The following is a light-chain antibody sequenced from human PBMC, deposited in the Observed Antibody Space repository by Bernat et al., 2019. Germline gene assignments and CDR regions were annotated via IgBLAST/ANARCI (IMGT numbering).Light chain of an antibody. CDR3: SSYTNTKARV. CDR1: RSDIGVYNY. J-gene: IGLJ3*02. V-gene: IGLV2-14*01. CDR2: DVS. Sequence: QSALTQPASVSGSPGQSITISCSGTRSDIGVYNYVAWYQQHPGKAPRLIIYDVSNRPSGVSNRFSGSKSGNTASLTISGLQAEDEADYYCSSYTNTKARVFGGGTKLTVL.